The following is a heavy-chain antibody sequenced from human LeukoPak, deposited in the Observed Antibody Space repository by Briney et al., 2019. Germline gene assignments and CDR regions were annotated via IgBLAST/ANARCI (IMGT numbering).Heavy chain of an antibody. V-gene: IGHV3-74*01. CDR1: GFTFIDYW. J-gene: IGHJ4*02. Sequence: GGSLRLSCAVSGFTFIDYWMHWVRQAPGKGLVWVSRIKTDVTSTDYADSVKGRFTISRDNAKSTLYLQMDSLRADDTAVYYCTTIRPDYWGRGTLVTVSS. CDR3: TTIRPDY. D-gene: IGHD1-14*01. CDR2: IKTDVTST.